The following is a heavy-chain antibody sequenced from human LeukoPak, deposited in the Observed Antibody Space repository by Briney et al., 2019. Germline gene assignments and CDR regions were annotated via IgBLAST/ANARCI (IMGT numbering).Heavy chain of an antibody. CDR1: GFTFSSYA. CDR3: AKGGARYNWFDP. CDR2: ISGSGGST. J-gene: IGHJ5*02. V-gene: IGHV3-23*01. Sequence: GSLSLSCAASGFTFSSYAMSWVRQAPGKGLEWVSAISGSGGSTYYADSVKGRFTISRDSSKNTLYLQMNSLRAEDTAVYYCAKGGARYNWFDPWGQGTLVTVSS. D-gene: IGHD3-16*01.